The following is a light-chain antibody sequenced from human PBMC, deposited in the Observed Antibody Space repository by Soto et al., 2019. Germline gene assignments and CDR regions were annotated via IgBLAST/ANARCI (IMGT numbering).Light chain of an antibody. CDR3: SSYAASNNFYFV. V-gene: IGLV2-8*01. CDR1: SSDVGGYNY. Sequence: QSALTQPPSASGSPVQSVTISCTGTSSDVGGYNYVSCYQQYPGRAPKLMIYEVTKRPSGVPDRFSGSKSGNTASLTVSGLQAEDEADYYCSSYAASNNFYFVFGGGTKLTVL. J-gene: IGLJ3*02. CDR2: EVT.